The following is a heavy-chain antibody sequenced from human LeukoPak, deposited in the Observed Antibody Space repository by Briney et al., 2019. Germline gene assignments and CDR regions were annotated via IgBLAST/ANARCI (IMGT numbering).Heavy chain of an antibody. CDR1: GGSVSSYY. CDR3: ARSRGYSYGNWFGP. CDR2: IYHSGSA. D-gene: IGHD5-18*01. Sequence: PSETLSLTCTVSGGSVSSYYWSYIRQPPGKGLEWIGYIYHSGSANYNPSLKSRVTISVDTSKNQFSLRLSSVTAADTAVYYCARSRGYSYGNWFGPWGQGTLVTVSS. V-gene: IGHV4-59*02. J-gene: IGHJ5*02.